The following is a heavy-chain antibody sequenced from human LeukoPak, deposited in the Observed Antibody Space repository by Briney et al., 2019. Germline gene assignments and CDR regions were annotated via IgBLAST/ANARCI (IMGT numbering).Heavy chain of an antibody. CDR3: ARNPYYDSKGYYAY. D-gene: IGHD3-22*01. J-gene: IGHJ4*02. V-gene: IGHV1-69*02. Sequence: SVKVSCKASGGTFSSYTISWVRQAPGQGLEWMGRIIPTLGIGNYAQNFQGRVTMTTDTSTSTAYMELRSLRSDDTALYYCARNPYYDSKGYYAYWGQGTLVTVSS. CDR1: GGTFSSYT. CDR2: IIPTLGIG.